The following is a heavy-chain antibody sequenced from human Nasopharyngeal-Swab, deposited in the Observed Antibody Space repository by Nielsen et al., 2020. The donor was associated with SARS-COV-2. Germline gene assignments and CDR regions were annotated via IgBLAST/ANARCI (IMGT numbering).Heavy chain of an antibody. CDR2: IKQDGSEK. V-gene: IGHV3-7*01. J-gene: IGHJ4*02. CDR3: ASLSSSSWFFDY. Sequence: GESLKISCAASGFTFSSYWMSWVRQAPGKGLEWVANIKQDGSEKYYVDSVKGRFTTSRDNAKNSLYLQMNSLRAGDTAVYYCASLSSSSWFFDYWGQGTLVTVSS. CDR1: GFTFSSYW. D-gene: IGHD6-13*01.